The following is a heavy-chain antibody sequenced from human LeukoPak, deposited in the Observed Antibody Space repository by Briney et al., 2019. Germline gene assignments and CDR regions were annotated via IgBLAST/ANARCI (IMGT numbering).Heavy chain of an antibody. CDR1: GFTFSSYA. Sequence: PGGSLRLSCAASGFTFSSYAMSWVRQAPGKGLEWVSAISGSGGSTYYADSVKGRFIISRDNSKNTLYLQMNSLRAEDTAVYYCAKVPAAYNWFDPWGQGTLVTVSS. CDR3: AKVPAAYNWFDP. V-gene: IGHV3-23*01. CDR2: ISGSGGST. J-gene: IGHJ5*02. D-gene: IGHD2-2*01.